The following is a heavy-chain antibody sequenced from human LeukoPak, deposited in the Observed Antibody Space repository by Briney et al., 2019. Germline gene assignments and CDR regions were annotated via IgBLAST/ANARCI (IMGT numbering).Heavy chain of an antibody. J-gene: IGHJ6*04. CDR3: AELGITMIGGV. CDR2: ISSSSSYI. V-gene: IGHV3-21*01. CDR1: GFTLSRNS. D-gene: IGHD3-10*02. Sequence: GGSLRLSCAASGFTLSRNSMNWVRQAPGKGLEWVSSISSSSSYIYYADSVKGRFTISRDNANNSLFLQMNSLRAEDTAVYYCAELGITMIGGVWGKGTTVTISS.